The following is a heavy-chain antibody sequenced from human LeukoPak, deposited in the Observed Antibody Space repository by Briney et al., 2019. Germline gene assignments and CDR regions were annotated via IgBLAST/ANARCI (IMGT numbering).Heavy chain of an antibody. CDR1: GGSFSGYY. D-gene: IGHD6-19*01. CDR3: ASTKLGYSSGWH. J-gene: IGHJ4*02. CDR2: IYYSGHT. V-gene: IGHV4-34*01. Sequence: SETLSLTCAVYGGSFSGYYWSWIRQPPGKGLEWIGNIYYSGHTYYSPFLKSRVTISVDTSKNQFSLKLSSVTAADTAVYYCASTKLGYSSGWHWGQGILVTVSS.